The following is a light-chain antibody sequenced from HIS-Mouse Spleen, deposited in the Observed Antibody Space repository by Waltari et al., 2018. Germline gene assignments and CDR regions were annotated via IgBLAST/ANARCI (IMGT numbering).Light chain of an antibody. V-gene: IGLV2-14*03. CDR3: SSYTSSSTRV. CDR2: DVS. Sequence: SALTQPASVSASPGPSITISCTGTSSDVGGYNYVSWYQQHPGKAPKLMIYDVSNRPSGVSNRFSGSKSGNTASLTISGLQAEDEADYYCSSYTSSSTRVFGGGTKLTVL. J-gene: IGLJ2*01. CDR1: SSDVGGYNY.